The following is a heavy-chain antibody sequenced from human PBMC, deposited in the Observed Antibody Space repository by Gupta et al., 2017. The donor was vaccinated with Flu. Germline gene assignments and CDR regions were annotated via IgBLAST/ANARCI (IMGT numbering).Heavy chain of an antibody. D-gene: IGHD2-15*01. V-gene: IGHV1-69*01. CDR2: IIPIFGTA. J-gene: IGHJ4*02. CDR1: GGTFSSYA. Sequence: QVQLVQSGAEVKKPGSSVKVSCKASGGTFSSYAISWVRQAPGQGLEWMGGIIPIFGTANYAQKFQGRVTITADESTSTAYMELSRLRSEDTAVYYCASGQYCSGGSCYTKFDYWGQGTLVTVSS. CDR3: ASGQYCSGGSCYTKFDY.